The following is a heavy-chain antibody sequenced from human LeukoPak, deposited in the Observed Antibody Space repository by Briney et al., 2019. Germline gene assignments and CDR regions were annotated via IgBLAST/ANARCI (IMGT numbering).Heavy chain of an antibody. CDR3: ARDAGYCSGGICYHDYSDY. D-gene: IGHD2-15*01. J-gene: IGHJ4*02. CDR2: VYYSGNT. Sequence: SETLSLTCTVSGGSVSSGSYYWSWIRQPPGKGLEWIGYVYYSGNTNYNPSLKSRVTISVDTSKNQFSLKLSSVTAADTAVYYCARDAGYCSGGICYHDYSDYWGQGTLVTVSS. CDR1: GGSVSSGSYY. V-gene: IGHV4-61*01.